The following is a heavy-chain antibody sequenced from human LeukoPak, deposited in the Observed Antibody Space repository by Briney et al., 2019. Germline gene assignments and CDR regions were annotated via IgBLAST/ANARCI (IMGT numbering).Heavy chain of an antibody. CDR3: AKPTARLGWFDP. CDR2: IYYSGST. V-gene: IGHV4-59*08. Sequence: SETLSLTCTVSGGSISSYYWSWIRQPPGKGLEWIGYIYYSGSTNYNPSLKSRVTISLDTSKNQFSLNLRSVTAADTAVYYCAKPTARLGWFDPWGQGTLVTVSS. D-gene: IGHD6-6*01. J-gene: IGHJ5*02. CDR1: GGSISSYY.